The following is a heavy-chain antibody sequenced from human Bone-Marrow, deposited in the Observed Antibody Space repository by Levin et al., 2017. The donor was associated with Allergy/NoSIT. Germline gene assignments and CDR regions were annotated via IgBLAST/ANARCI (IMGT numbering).Heavy chain of an antibody. CDR2: IYNSGRT. Sequence: SETLSLTCTVSGGSISGYYWSWIRQPPGKGLEWIGYIYNSGRTNYNPSLKSRVTISVDTSKNQFSLRLTSVTAADTAVYYCARCPSGSYPTRFDYWGQGTLVAVSS. V-gene: IGHV4-59*01. D-gene: IGHD1-26*01. CDR1: GGSISGYY. J-gene: IGHJ4*02. CDR3: ARCPSGSYPTRFDY.